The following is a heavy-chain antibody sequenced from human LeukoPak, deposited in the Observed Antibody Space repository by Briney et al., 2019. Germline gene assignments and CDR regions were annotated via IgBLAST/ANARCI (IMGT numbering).Heavy chain of an antibody. CDR1: GYSISSGYY. CDR3: ARLTYYDFWSGYPYFDY. Sequence: PSETLSLTCAVSGYSISSGYYWGWIRQPPGKGLEWIGSIYHSGSTYYNPSLKSRVTISVDTSRNQFSLKLSSVTAADTAVYYCARLTYYDFWSGYPYFDYWGQGTLVTVSS. V-gene: IGHV4-38-2*01. CDR2: IYHSGST. J-gene: IGHJ4*02. D-gene: IGHD3-3*01.